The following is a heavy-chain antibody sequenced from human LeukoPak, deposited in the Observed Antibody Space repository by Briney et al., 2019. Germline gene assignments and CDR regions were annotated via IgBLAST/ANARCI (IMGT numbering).Heavy chain of an antibody. V-gene: IGHV5-10-1*01. CDR3: ARSGYCSGGSCYTSRDYYYYYGMDG. J-gene: IGHJ6*04. D-gene: IGHD2-15*01. CDR1: GYSFTSYW. Sequence: GESLRISCKGSGYSFTSYWISWVRQMPGKGLEWMGRIDPSDSYTNYSPSFQGHVTISADKSISTAYLQWSSLKASDTAMYYCARSGYCSGGSCYTSRDYYYYYGMDGWGKGTTVTVSS. CDR2: IDPSDSYT.